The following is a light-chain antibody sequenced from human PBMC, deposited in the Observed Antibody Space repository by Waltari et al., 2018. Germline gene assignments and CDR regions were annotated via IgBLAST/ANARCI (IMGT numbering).Light chain of an antibody. CDR1: QSICTY. CDR3: QQSYTTPLT. Sequence: DIQMTQSPSSLSVSTGYRVPITCRASQSICTYLNWYQQKPGKAPKLLIYAASRLQSEVPSRFSGSGSGTDFSLTISSLQPEDFATYYCQQSYTTPLTFGPGTKVDI. V-gene: IGKV1-39*01. J-gene: IGKJ3*01. CDR2: AAS.